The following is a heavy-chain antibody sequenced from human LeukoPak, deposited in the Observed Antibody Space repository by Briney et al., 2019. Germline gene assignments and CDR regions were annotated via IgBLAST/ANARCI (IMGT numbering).Heavy chain of an antibody. CDR3: AKGILRRAAAVDY. Sequence: GGSLRLSCAASGFTFSSHAMSWVRQAPGKGLEWVSAISGSGASTYYADSLRGWFTISRDNSKNTLYLEMNSLRAEDTAVYYCAKGILRRAAAVDYWGQGTLVTVSS. CDR1: GFTFSSHA. CDR2: ISGSGAST. D-gene: IGHD2-2*01. V-gene: IGHV3-23*01. J-gene: IGHJ4*02.